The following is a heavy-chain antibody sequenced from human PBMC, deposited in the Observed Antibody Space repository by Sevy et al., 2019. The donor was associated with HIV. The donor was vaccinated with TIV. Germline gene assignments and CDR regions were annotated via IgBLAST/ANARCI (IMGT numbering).Heavy chain of an antibody. CDR3: ARDCSSSSCLWGMDV. D-gene: IGHD2-2*01. CDR2: IKRNGTGK. V-gene: IGHV3-7*03. J-gene: IGHJ6*02. CDR1: GFTFSSYW. Sequence: GGSLRLSCAASGFTFSSYWMSWVRQAPGKGLEWVAHIKRNGTGKYYVDSVKGRFTISRDNAKSSLYLQMNSLRAEDTAVYYCARDCSSSSCLWGMDVWGQGTTVTVSS.